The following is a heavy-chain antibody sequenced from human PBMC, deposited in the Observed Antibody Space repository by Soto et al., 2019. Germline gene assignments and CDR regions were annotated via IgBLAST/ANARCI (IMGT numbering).Heavy chain of an antibody. D-gene: IGHD3-10*01. V-gene: IGHV4-59*01. Sequence: SETLSLTCTVSGGSISSYYWSWIRQPPGKGLEWIGYIYYSGSTNYNPSLKSRVTISVDTSKNQFSLKLSSVTAADTAVYYCARVNWFGELTPGYYYYYGIDVRAQGTTVTVSS. CDR2: IYYSGST. CDR3: ARVNWFGELTPGYYYYYGIDV. J-gene: IGHJ6*02. CDR1: GGSISSYY.